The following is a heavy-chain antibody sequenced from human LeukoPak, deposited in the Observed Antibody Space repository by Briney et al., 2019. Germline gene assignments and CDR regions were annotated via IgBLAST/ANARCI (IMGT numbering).Heavy chain of an antibody. CDR1: GFTFSSYS. Sequence: PGGSLRLSCAASGFTFSSYSMNWVRQAPGKGLEWVSYISISSSTIYYADSVKGRFTISRDNAKNSLYLQMNSLRAEDTAVYYCARDQRYCSSTSRYALDPWGQGTLVTVSS. V-gene: IGHV3-48*04. J-gene: IGHJ5*02. CDR3: ARDQRYCSSTSRYALDP. D-gene: IGHD2-2*01. CDR2: ISISSSTI.